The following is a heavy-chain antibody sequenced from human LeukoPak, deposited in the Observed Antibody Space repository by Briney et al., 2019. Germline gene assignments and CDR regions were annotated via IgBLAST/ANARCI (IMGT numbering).Heavy chain of an antibody. CDR2: IYYSENT. CDR1: GVSISSYY. CDR3: AGGNFYDSSGHPYHFHY. Sequence: SETLSLTCTVSGVSISSYYWSWIRQPPGKGLEWIGYIYYSENTNYNSSLKSRVTISEDKSKNQFSLNLTSVTAADTAVYYCAGGNFYDSSGHPYHFHYWGQGTLVTVPS. V-gene: IGHV4-59*01. J-gene: IGHJ4*02. D-gene: IGHD3-22*01.